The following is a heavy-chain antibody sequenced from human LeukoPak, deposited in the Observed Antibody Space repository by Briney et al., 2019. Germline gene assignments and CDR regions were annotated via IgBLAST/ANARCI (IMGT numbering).Heavy chain of an antibody. J-gene: IGHJ4*02. V-gene: IGHV4-4*07. Sequence: SETLSLTCTVSGGSISSYYWSWIRQPAGKGLEWIGRIYTSGSTNYNPSLKSRVTMSVDTSKNQFSLKLSSVTAADTAVYYCARHIYYRQGTYYFDYWGQGTLVTVSS. D-gene: IGHD3-10*01. CDR3: ARHIYYRQGTYYFDY. CDR2: IYTSGST. CDR1: GGSISSYY.